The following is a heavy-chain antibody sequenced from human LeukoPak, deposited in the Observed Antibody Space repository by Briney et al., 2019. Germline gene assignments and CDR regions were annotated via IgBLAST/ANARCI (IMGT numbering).Heavy chain of an antibody. CDR2: ISSSSSYT. CDR3: ARDREEMATIWGGDYYYGMDV. CDR1: GFTFSDYY. V-gene: IGHV3-11*06. Sequence: PGGSLRLSCAASGFTFSDYYMSWIRQAPGKGLEWVSYISSSSSYTNYADSVKSRFTISRDNAKNSLYLQMNSLRAEDTAVYYCARDREEMATIWGGDYYYGMDVWGQGTTVTVSS. D-gene: IGHD5-24*01. J-gene: IGHJ6*02.